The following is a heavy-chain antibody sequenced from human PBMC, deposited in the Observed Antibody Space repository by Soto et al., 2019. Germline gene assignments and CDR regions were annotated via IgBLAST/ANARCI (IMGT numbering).Heavy chain of an antibody. CDR3: AKRGEYCTNGICPPLDS. CDR1: GVTVSGYG. V-gene: IGHV3-23*01. CDR2: ITYNAGST. Sequence: HPGGSLKLSCAASGVTVSGYGVTGVRQAPGKGLEWVSTITYNAGSTNYADSVKGRFTISRDNSKNTLYLQMNSLRAEDTAIYYCAKRGEYCTNGICPPLDSWGQGPLVTV. D-gene: IGHD2-8*01. J-gene: IGHJ4*02.